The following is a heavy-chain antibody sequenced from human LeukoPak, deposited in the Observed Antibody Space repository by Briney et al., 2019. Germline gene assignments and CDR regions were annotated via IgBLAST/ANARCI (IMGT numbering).Heavy chain of an antibody. V-gene: IGHV1-8*03. CDR3: ARRGLVAGIYDLVYGFDI. D-gene: IGHD3/OR15-3a*01. Sequence: ASVKVSCKAAGYSFTTFHINWVRQAPGQGPEWMGWVNPDTGNTGFAQKFQGRVTITQNNSVTTVYMELGSLTSEDTAVYYCARRGLVAGIYDLVYGFDIWGQGTMVTVSS. CDR1: GYSFTTFH. J-gene: IGHJ3*02. CDR2: VNPDTGNT.